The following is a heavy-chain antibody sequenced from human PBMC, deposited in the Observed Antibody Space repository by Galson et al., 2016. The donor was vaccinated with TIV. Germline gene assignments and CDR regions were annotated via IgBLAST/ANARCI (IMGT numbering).Heavy chain of an antibody. Sequence: TLSLTCTVAGDSIIGGDFYWGWIRQPPGKGLEWIGYIYYTGKTYYKASLKSRVTISVDTSKNRFSLNLKSVTATDTAVYYCARAVDGTKWDYFDHWGQGTPVTVSS. J-gene: IGHJ4*02. D-gene: IGHD5-24*01. CDR3: ARAVDGTKWDYFDH. CDR1: GDSIIGGDFY. V-gene: IGHV4-30-4*08. CDR2: IYYTGKT.